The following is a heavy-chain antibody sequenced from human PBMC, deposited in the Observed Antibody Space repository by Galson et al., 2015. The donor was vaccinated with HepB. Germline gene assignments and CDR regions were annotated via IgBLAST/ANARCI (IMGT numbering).Heavy chain of an antibody. CDR2: ISGSSSYI. D-gene: IGHD6-19*01. V-gene: IGHV3-21*01. CDR3: ARDLYSSGWTPSYYYYGMDV. CDR1: GFTFSSYS. J-gene: IGHJ6*02. Sequence: SLRLSCAASGFTFSSYSMNWVRQAPGKGLEWVSSISGSSSYIYYADSVKGRFTISRDNAKNSLYLQMNSLRAEDTAVYYCARDLYSSGWTPSYYYYGMDVWGQGTTVTVSS.